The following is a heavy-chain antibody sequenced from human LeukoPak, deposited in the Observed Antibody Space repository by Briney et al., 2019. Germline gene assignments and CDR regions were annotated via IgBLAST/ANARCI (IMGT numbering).Heavy chain of an antibody. V-gene: IGHV4-59*12. J-gene: IGHJ4*02. D-gene: IGHD3-10*01. CDR1: GDTISSYY. Sequence: SETLCLTCAASGDTISSYYLSWIRQPPGKGLEWIGYISYSGSTNYYPSLYSRVTISIDMSKNQFSLRLTSVTAADTPVYYCARGRVPNYWGQGTLVPVSS. CDR2: ISYSGST. CDR3: ARGRVPNY.